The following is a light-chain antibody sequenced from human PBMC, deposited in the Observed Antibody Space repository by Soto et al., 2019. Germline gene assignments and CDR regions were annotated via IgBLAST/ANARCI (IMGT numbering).Light chain of an antibody. CDR2: GAF. Sequence: EIVMTQSPATLSVSPGERATLSCRASQSVSSNLAWYQQKPGQPPRLLIYGAFNRAAGIPARFSGSGSGTDFTLTISRLEAEDFAVYYCQQSSSSPITFGQGTRLEIK. J-gene: IGKJ5*01. CDR1: QSVSSN. V-gene: IGKV3D-15*02. CDR3: QQSSSSPIT.